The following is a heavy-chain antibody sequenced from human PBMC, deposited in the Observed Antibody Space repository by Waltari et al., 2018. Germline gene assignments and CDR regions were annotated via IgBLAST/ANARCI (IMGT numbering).Heavy chain of an antibody. D-gene: IGHD6-13*01. CDR3: ATVSSSWYKRYYFDY. J-gene: IGHJ4*02. CDR2: VDTEDGET. V-gene: IGHV1-69-2*01. CDR1: GYTFTDYY. Sequence: EVQLVQSGAEVKKPGATVKLSCTASGYTFTDYYMHWVQQAPGKGLEWMGRVDTEDGETRYAEKFKGRVTITADTSTDTAYMELSSLRSEDTAVYYCATVSSSWYKRYYFDYWGQGTLVTVSS.